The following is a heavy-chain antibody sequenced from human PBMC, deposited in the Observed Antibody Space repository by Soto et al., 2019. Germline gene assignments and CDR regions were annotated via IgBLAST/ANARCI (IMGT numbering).Heavy chain of an antibody. CDR2: IYPGDSDT. D-gene: IGHD2-15*01. J-gene: IGHJ4*02. CDR1: GYSFTSYW. Sequence: PGESLKISCKGSGYSFTSYWIGWVRQMPGKGLEWMGIIYPGDSDTRYSPSFQGQVTISADKSIGTAYLQWSSLKASDTAMYYWASLIDCSGGSCYRGFPDFWGQGTLVTVSS. CDR3: ASLIDCSGGSCYRGFPDF. V-gene: IGHV5-51*01.